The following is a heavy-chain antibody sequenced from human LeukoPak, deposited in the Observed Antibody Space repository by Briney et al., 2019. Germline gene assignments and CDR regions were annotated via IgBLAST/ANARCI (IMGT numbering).Heavy chain of an antibody. Sequence: PGGSLRLSCAASGFTFSDYAMHWVRQAPGKGLEWVSVIYSGGSTYYADSVKGRFTISRDNSKNTLYLQMNSLRAEDTAVYYCARVSEGAFDIWGQGTMVTVSS. CDR2: IYSGGST. CDR1: GFTFSDYA. CDR3: ARVSEGAFDI. J-gene: IGHJ3*02. D-gene: IGHD6-19*01. V-gene: IGHV3-53*01.